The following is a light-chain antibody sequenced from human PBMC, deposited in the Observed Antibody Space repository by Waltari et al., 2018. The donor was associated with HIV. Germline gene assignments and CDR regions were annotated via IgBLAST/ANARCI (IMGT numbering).Light chain of an antibody. CDR3: QQFHLRPLT. J-gene: IGKJ4*01. Sequence: DLQMTQSPSSLSLSVVDKITLTCQTSQDIGSNLNWYHQKPGKAPQLLIHEAADLQAGVPSRFAGGVSGSNCSVTITSLQPEDLAIYYCQQFHLRPLTFGGGT. CDR1: QDIGSN. CDR2: EAA. V-gene: IGKV1-33*01.